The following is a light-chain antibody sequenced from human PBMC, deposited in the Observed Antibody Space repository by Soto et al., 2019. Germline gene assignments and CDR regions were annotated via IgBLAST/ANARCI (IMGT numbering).Light chain of an antibody. CDR1: TGTVTGGHY. V-gene: IGLV7-43*01. CDR3: LLYYGGPQV. J-gene: IGLJ2*01. Sequence: QAVVTQEPSLTVSPGGTVTLTCASSTGTVTGGHYPNWFQQKPGQAPRALIYSTNNKYSWTPARFSVSLLGAKAALTLSGVQPEDEAEYYCLLYYGGPQVFGGGTKLTVL. CDR2: STN.